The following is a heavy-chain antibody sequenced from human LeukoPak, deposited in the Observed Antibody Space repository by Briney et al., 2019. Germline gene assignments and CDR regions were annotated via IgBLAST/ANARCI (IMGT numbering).Heavy chain of an antibody. CDR2: ISWNSGSI. CDR3: AKDMRGELSPIDAFDI. D-gene: IGHD3-16*02. Sequence: GGSLRLSCAASGFTFDDYAMHWVRQAPGKGLEGVSGISWNSGSIGYADSVKGRFTISRDNAKNSLYLQMNSLRAEATALYYCAKDMRGELSPIDAFDIWGQGTMVTVSS. V-gene: IGHV3-9*01. J-gene: IGHJ3*02. CDR1: GFTFDDYA.